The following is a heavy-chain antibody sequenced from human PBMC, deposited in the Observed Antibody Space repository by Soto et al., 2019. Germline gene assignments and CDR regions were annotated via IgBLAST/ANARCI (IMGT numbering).Heavy chain of an antibody. CDR3: ASGARLWFGEFTPDYSYGMDV. CDR1: GFTFSDYY. Sequence: QVQLVESGGGLVKPGGSLRLSCAASGFTFSDYYMSWIRQAPGKGLEWVSYISSGGSTIYYADSVKGRFTISRDNPKNTLYLQINSLRAEGTAVYYCASGARLWFGEFTPDYSYGMDVWRQGTTLTASS. D-gene: IGHD3-10*01. J-gene: IGHJ6*02. V-gene: IGHV3-11*01. CDR2: ISSGGSTI.